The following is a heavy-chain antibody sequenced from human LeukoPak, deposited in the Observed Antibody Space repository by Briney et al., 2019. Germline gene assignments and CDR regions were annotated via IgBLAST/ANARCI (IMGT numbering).Heavy chain of an antibody. CDR2: INPNSGGT. V-gene: IGHV1-2*02. Sequence: ASVKVSCKASGYTFAGYYMHWVRQAPGQGLEWMGWINPNSGGTNYAQKFQGRVTMTRDTSISTAYMELSRLRSDDTAVYYCARDGSPYSSGWYGGNWFDPWGQGTLVTVSS. CDR1: GYTFAGYY. D-gene: IGHD6-19*01. J-gene: IGHJ5*02. CDR3: ARDGSPYSSGWYGGNWFDP.